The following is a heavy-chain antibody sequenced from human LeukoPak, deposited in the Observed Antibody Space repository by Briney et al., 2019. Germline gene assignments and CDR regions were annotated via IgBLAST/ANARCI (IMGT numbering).Heavy chain of an antibody. CDR2: IKQDGSEK. CDR1: GFTFSSYW. CDR3: ARDFSGWYGGFSDY. Sequence: GGSLRLSCAASGFTFSSYWMSWVRQAPGKGLEWVANIKQDGSEKYYVDSVKGRFTISRDNAKNSLYPQMNSLRAEDTAVYYCARDFSGWYGGFSDYWGQGTLVTVSS. V-gene: IGHV3-7*01. D-gene: IGHD6-19*01. J-gene: IGHJ4*02.